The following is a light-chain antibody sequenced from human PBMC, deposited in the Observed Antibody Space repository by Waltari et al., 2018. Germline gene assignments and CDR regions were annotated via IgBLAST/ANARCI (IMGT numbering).Light chain of an antibody. Sequence: QSVLTQPPSASGTPGQRVTISCSGSNSNIGKNNVNWYQQVPGTAPKLLIHKNEQRPAGVSDRFSASKSGATASLAISGLQSEDEGYYYCAAWDDYLNGVFGGGTMLTVL. CDR2: KNE. J-gene: IGLJ2*01. CDR3: AAWDDYLNGV. CDR1: NSNIGKNN. V-gene: IGLV1-44*01.